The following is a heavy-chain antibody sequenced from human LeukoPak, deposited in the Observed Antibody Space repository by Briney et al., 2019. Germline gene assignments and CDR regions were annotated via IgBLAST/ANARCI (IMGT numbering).Heavy chain of an antibody. Sequence: SETLSLTCAVSGGSISSSNWWSWVRQPPGKGLEWIGEIYHSGSTNYNPSLKSRVTISVDKSKNQFSLKLSSVTAADTAVYYCAREGSVVVVPAAKQGWFDPWGQGTLVTVSS. CDR3: AREGSVVVVPAAKQGWFDP. D-gene: IGHD2-2*01. V-gene: IGHV4-4*02. CDR2: IYHSGST. J-gene: IGHJ5*02. CDR1: GGSISSSNW.